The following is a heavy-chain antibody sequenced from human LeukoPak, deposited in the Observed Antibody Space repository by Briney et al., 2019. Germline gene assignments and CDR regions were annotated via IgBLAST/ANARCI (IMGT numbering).Heavy chain of an antibody. Sequence: GGSLRLSCAASGFTFSSYGMHWVRQAPGKGLEWVAVISYDGSNKYYADSVKGQFTISRDNSKNTLYLQMNSLRAEDTAVYYCAKAATMVRGVMGFDYWGQGTLVTVSS. CDR3: AKAATMVRGVMGFDY. D-gene: IGHD3-10*01. CDR1: GFTFSSYG. CDR2: ISYDGSNK. J-gene: IGHJ4*02. V-gene: IGHV3-30*18.